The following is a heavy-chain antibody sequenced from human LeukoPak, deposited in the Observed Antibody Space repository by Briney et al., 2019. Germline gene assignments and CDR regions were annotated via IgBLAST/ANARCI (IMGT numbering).Heavy chain of an antibody. D-gene: IGHD6-25*01. J-gene: IGHJ3*02. CDR1: GGTFSSYA. CDR2: IIPIFGTA. Sequence: SVKVSCKASGGTFSSYAISWVRQAPGQGLEWMGGIIPIFGTANYAQKFQGRVTITADESTSTAYMELSSLRSEDTAVYYCAKSSRLPDAFDIWGQGTMVTVSS. V-gene: IGHV1-69*13. CDR3: AKSSRLPDAFDI.